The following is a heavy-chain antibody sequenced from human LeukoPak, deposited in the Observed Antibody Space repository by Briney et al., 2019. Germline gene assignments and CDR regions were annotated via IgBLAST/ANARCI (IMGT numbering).Heavy chain of an antibody. D-gene: IGHD3-3*01. CDR2: INSDASKT. V-gene: IGHV3-30*19. CDR1: GFTFNSYG. Sequence: GGSLRLSCAASGFTFNSYGMHWVRQAPGKGLEWVAFINSDASKTYYADSVKGRFTISRDNSRNTLYVQMNSLRPEDSAVYYCARMGADYDYWSGYYPHYWGQGTLVTDSS. CDR3: ARMGADYDYWSGYYPHY. J-gene: IGHJ4*02.